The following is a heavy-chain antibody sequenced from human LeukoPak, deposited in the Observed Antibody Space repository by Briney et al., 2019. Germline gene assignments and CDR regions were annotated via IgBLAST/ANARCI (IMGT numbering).Heavy chain of an antibody. CDR3: AKDRELLCPGD. Sequence: GGPLRLSCAASVFTFSSYAMLWVRQAPGKGLEWVSAISGSGGSTYYADSVKGRFTISRDNSKNTLYLQMNSLRAEDTAVYYCAKDRELLCPGDWGQGTLVTVSS. CDR1: VFTFSSYA. J-gene: IGHJ4*02. CDR2: ISGSGGST. V-gene: IGHV3-23*01. D-gene: IGHD2-2*01.